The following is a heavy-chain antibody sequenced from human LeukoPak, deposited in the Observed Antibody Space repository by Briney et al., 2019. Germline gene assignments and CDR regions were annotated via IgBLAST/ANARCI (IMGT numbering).Heavy chain of an antibody. D-gene: IGHD5-12*01. J-gene: IGHJ4*02. CDR2: IYTSGST. CDR1: GGSISSGSYY. V-gene: IGHV4-61*02. CDR3: ARGTVATIFY. Sequence: TSETLSLTCTVSGGSISSGSYYWSWIRQPAGKGLEWIGRIYTSGSTNYNPSLKSRVTISVDTSKNQFSLKLSSVTAADTAVYYCARGTVATIFYWGQGTLVTVSS.